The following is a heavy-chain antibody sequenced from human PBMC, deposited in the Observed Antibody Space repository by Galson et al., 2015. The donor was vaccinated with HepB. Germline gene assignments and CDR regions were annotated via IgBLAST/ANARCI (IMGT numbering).Heavy chain of an antibody. V-gene: IGHV1-3*01. CDR2: INAGNGNT. D-gene: IGHD6-19*01. CDR3: ARPMYSSGWYDY. J-gene: IGHJ4*02. CDR1: GYTFTSYA. Sequence: SVKVSCKASGYTFTSYAMHWVRQAPGQRLEWMGWINAGNGNTKYSQKFQGRVTITRDTSASTAYMELSSLRSEDTAVYYCARPMYSSGWYDYWGQGTLVTVSS.